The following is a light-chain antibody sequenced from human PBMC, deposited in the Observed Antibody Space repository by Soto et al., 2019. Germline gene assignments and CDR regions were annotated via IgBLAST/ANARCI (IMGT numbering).Light chain of an antibody. J-gene: IGLJ1*01. V-gene: IGLV2-14*01. CDR3: FSYTSSTTNV. CDR2: EVN. CDR1: NSDIGGYNF. Sequence: QSALTQPASVSGSPGQSITISCAGSNSDIGGYNFVSWYQQHPGKAPKIIIFEVNKRPSGISNRFFGSKSGNTASLTISGLQAEDEADYYCFSYTSSTTNVFGSGTKLTVL.